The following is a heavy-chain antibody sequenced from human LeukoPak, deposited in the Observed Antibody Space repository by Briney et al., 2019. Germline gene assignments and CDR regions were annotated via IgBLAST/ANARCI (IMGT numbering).Heavy chain of an antibody. V-gene: IGHV3-23*01. CDR1: GFTFSSYA. D-gene: IGHD5-18*01. Sequence: GGSLRLSCAASGFTFSSYAMSWVRQAPGKGLEWVSGLSGSGGSTYYADSVKGRFTISRDNSKNTLYLQMNSLRAEDTAVYYCAKARYSYGYVYYYYGMDVWGQGTTVTVSS. CDR3: AKARYSYGYVYYYYGMDV. J-gene: IGHJ6*02. CDR2: LSGSGGST.